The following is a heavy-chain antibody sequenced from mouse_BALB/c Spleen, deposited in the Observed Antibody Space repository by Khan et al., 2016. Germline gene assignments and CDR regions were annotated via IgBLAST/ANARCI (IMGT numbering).Heavy chain of an antibody. CDR2: ISDGGSYT. CDR1: GFTFSDYY. Sequence: EVELVESGGGLVKPGGSLKLSCAASGFTFSDYYMYWVRQTPGKRLEWVATISDGGSYTYYPDSVKGRFTISRDNAKNTLYLQMSSLKSEDTAMYYCAREDLRRGFAYWGQGTLVTVSA. CDR3: AREDLRRGFAY. V-gene: IGHV5-4*02. J-gene: IGHJ3*01.